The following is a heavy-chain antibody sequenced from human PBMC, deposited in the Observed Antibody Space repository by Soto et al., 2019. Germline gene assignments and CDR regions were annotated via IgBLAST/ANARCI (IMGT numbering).Heavy chain of an antibody. Sequence: PGGSLRLSCAASGFTFSSYAMSWVRQAPGKGLEWVSAISGSGGSTYYADSVKGRFTISRDSSKNTLYLQMNSLRAEDTAVYYCAKIGRGVIISTHYYFDYWGQGTLVTVSS. D-gene: IGHD3-10*01. CDR2: ISGSGGST. CDR1: GFTFSSYA. CDR3: AKIGRGVIISTHYYFDY. V-gene: IGHV3-23*01. J-gene: IGHJ4*02.